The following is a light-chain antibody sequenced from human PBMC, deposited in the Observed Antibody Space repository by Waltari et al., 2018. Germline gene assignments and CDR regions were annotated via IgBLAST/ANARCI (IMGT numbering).Light chain of an antibody. CDR3: QQYNTYSS. V-gene: IGKV1-5*03. J-gene: IGKJ2*01. CDR2: KAS. Sequence: DIQMTQSPSSLSAFVGDTVTITCRASQSISNWLAWYQQKPGKPPILLIYKASILKSGVPSRFSGSGSGTQFTLTISSLQPGDVATYYCQQYNTYSSFGQGPNLEIK. CDR1: QSISNW.